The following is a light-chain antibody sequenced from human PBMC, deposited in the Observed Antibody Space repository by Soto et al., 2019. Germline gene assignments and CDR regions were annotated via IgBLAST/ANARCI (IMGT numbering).Light chain of an antibody. V-gene: IGLV2-23*01. Sequence: QSVLTQPASVSGSPGQSITISCTGTSSDVGSYNLVSWYQQHPGKAPKLMIYEDNKRPSGVSNPFSGSKSGNTASLTISGLQAEDEAHYYCCSYAPISTVVFGGGTKLTLL. CDR3: CSYAPISTVV. CDR1: SSDVGSYNL. J-gene: IGLJ3*02. CDR2: EDN.